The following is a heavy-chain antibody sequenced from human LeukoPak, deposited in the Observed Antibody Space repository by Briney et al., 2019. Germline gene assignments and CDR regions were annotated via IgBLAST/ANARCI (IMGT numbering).Heavy chain of an antibody. V-gene: IGHV3-49*03. CDR1: GFTFGDHG. Sequence: GGSLRLSCATSGFTFGDHGVSWFRQAPGKGPEWISFIKTKTYGGTTEYAASVKGRFTISRDDSTGIAYLQMDSLKHEDTAMYYCSRGVIVGAAYFDYWGQGTLVTVSS. J-gene: IGHJ4*02. CDR3: SRGVIVGAAYFDY. CDR2: IKTKTYGGTT. D-gene: IGHD1-26*01.